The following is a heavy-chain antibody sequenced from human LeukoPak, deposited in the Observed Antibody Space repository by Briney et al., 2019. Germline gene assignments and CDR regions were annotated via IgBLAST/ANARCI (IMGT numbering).Heavy chain of an antibody. D-gene: IGHD6-6*01. V-gene: IGHV1-2*02. CDR3: AREEANTSIHFDY. Sequence: ASVKVSCKASGYTFTGYYIHWVRQAPGQGLEWMGYINPNSGYTNYAQKFQDRVTVTRDTSISTAYMELSRLRSDDTAVYYCAREEANTSIHFDYWGQGTLVTVSS. CDR2: INPNSGYT. CDR1: GYTFTGYY. J-gene: IGHJ4*02.